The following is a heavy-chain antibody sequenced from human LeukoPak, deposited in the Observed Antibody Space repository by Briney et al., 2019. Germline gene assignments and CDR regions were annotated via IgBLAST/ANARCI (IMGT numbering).Heavy chain of an antibody. CDR3: VRDQWFDGFDL. CDR2: VSGGGIDT. CDR1: GFNFSSYL. D-gene: IGHD3-22*01. J-gene: IGHJ4*02. V-gene: IGHV3-23*01. Sequence: GGSLRLSCRGSGFNFSSYLMTWVRQVPGKGLEWISSVSGGGIDTHHADPVKGRFIVSRDDAQSTIYLHLNDLRVEDTAIYYCVRDQWFDGFDLWGQGTLATVSS.